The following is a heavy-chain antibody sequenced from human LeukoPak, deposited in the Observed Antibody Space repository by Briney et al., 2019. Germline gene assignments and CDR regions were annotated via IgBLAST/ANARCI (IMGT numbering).Heavy chain of an antibody. D-gene: IGHD3-10*01. CDR3: AKDRDYYGSGSGPLDY. CDR2: ISTNGGST. J-gene: IGHJ4*02. CDR1: GFTFSSYT. V-gene: IGHV3-64*04. Sequence: GGSLRLSCSASGFTFSSYTMHWVRQAPGKGLEYVSAISTNGGSTHYADSVKGRFTISRDNSKNTLYLQMNSLRAEDTAVYYCAKDRDYYGSGSGPLDYWGQGTLVTVSS.